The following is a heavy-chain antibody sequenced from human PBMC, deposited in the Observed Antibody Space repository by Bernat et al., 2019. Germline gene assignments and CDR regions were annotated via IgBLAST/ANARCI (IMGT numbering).Heavy chain of an antibody. CDR2: VSSDGSDK. J-gene: IGHJ5*02. Sequence: QVRLVESGGGVVQPGRSLRLSCAASGFTFSSYGIHWVRQAPGKGLEWVAVVSSDGSDKHYADSVKSRFTISRDNSKNTLYLQMNNLRAEDTAVYYCVMLTTVKPWGQGTLVTVSS. D-gene: IGHD4-17*01. CDR3: VMLTTVKP. CDR1: GFTFSSYG. V-gene: IGHV3-30*03.